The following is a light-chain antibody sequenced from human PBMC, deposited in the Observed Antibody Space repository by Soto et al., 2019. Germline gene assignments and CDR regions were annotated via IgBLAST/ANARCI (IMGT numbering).Light chain of an antibody. Sequence: EIVMTQSPLSLPVTPGEPASISCRSSQSLLHSNGYNYLDWYLQKPGQSPQLLNYLGSNRASGVPERFSGSGSGTDFTVKISRVEAEDVGVYYCLQALQSPWTFGQGTKVEIK. V-gene: IGKV2-28*01. CDR1: QSLLHSNGYNY. J-gene: IGKJ1*01. CDR2: LGS. CDR3: LQALQSPWT.